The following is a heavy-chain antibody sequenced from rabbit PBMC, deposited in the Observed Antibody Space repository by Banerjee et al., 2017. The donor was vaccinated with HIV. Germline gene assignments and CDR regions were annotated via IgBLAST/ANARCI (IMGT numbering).Heavy chain of an antibody. V-gene: IGHV1S40*01. D-gene: IGHD4-1*01. Sequence: QSLEESGGDLVKPGASLTLTCTASGSTLSRYYICWVRQAPGKGLEWIACIGTGSGTTYYATWAKGRFTISKTSSTTVTLQMTSLTAADTATYFCARDLAGVVGWNLNLWGPGTLVTVS. CDR3: ARDLAGVVGWNLNL. CDR1: GSTLSRYY. CDR2: IGTGSGTT. J-gene: IGHJ4*01.